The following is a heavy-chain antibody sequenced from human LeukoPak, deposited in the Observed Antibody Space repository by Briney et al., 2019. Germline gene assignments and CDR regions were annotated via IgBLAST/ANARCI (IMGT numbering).Heavy chain of an antibody. CDR3: ATAEYYYDSSGYYTFDY. V-gene: IGHV1-24*01. Sequence: APVKVSCKVSGYTLTELSMHWVRQAPGRGLEWMGGFDPEDGETIYAQKFQGRVTMTEDTSTDTDYMELSSLRSEDTAVYYCATAEYYYDSSGYYTFDYWGQGTLVTVSS. CDR1: GYTLTELS. CDR2: FDPEDGET. J-gene: IGHJ4*02. D-gene: IGHD3-22*01.